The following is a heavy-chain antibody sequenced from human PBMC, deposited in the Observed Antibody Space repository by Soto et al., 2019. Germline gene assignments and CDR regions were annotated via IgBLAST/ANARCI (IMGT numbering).Heavy chain of an antibody. D-gene: IGHD3-22*01. CDR3: ARATEAYDSSGFRYGMDV. CDR2: INAGNGNT. J-gene: IGHJ6*02. CDR1: GYTFTSYA. V-gene: IGHV1-3*01. Sequence: QVQLVQSGAEVKKPGASVKVSCKASGYTFTSYAMHWVRQAPGQRLEWMGWINAGNGNTKYSQKFQGRVTITRDTSASTAYMERSSLRSEDTAVYYCARATEAYDSSGFRYGMDVWGQGTTVTVSS.